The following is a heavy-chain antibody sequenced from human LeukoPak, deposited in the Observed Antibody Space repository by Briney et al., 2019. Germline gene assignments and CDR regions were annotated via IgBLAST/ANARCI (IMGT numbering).Heavy chain of an antibody. CDR2: ISSSSSYI. D-gene: IGHD3-10*01. CDR1: GFTFSSYS. V-gene: IGHV3-21*01. Sequence: GGSLRLSCAASGFTFSSYSMNWVRQAPGKGLEWVSSISSSSSYIYYADSVKGRFTISRDNAKNSLYLQMNTLRAEDTAVYYCARDLVWFGGPKGYYNYMDVWGKGTTVTVSS. CDR3: ARDLVWFGGPKGYYNYMDV. J-gene: IGHJ6*03.